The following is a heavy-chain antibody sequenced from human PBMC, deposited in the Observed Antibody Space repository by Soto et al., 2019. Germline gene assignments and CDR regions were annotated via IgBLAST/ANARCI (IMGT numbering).Heavy chain of an antibody. CDR1: GFTFSSYG. J-gene: IGHJ4*02. CDR3: AKDLPLTTLDY. Sequence: SLRLSCAASGFTFSSYGMHWVRQAPGKGLEWVAVISYDGSNKYYADSVKGRFTISRDNSKNTLYLQMNSLRAEDTAVYYCAKDLPLTTLDYWGQGTLVTVSS. CDR2: ISYDGSNK. D-gene: IGHD4-17*01. V-gene: IGHV3-30*18.